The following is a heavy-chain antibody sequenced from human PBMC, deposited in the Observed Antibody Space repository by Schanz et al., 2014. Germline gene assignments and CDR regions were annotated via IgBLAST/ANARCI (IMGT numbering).Heavy chain of an antibody. J-gene: IGHJ3*01. CDR1: GYTVSALA. D-gene: IGHD3-9*01. V-gene: IGHV1-24*01. Sequence: QVQLVQSGAEVKKPGASVKVSCEISGYTVSALAMHWVRQAPGKGLEWLGGFDVEDGETIYAQKFQGRVTMTEDTSTETAYMELRGLRSDDTAVYYCARETTIITGGAFDVWGQGTMVTVSS. CDR2: FDVEDGET. CDR3: ARETTIITGGAFDV.